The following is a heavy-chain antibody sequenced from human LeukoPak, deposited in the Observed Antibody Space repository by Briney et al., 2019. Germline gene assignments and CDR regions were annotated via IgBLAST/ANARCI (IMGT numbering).Heavy chain of an antibody. J-gene: IGHJ6*04. V-gene: IGHV1-18*04. Sequence: ASVKVSCKASGYTFTSYGISWVRQAPGQGLEWMGWISAYNGNTNYAQKLQGRVTMTTDTSTSTAYMELRSLRSDDTAVYYCARGLPVVVVAATPKGGGMDVWGKGTTVTVSS. D-gene: IGHD2-15*01. CDR1: GYTFTSYG. CDR2: ISAYNGNT. CDR3: ARGLPVVVVAATPKGGGMDV.